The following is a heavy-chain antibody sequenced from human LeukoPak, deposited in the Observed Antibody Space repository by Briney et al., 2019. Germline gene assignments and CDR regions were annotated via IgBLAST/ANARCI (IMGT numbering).Heavy chain of an antibody. CDR2: IQQHGSET. CDR1: GFTFSNYW. D-gene: IGHD2-2*01. Sequence: GGSLRLSCEGSGFTFSNYWMSWVRQAPGKGLEWVANIQQHGSETYYGDSVKGRFTIFRDNAKNSLYLQMNSLRAEDTAVYYCATYSSSNGREFQYWGQGTLVTVSS. J-gene: IGHJ1*01. CDR3: ATYSSSNGREFQY. V-gene: IGHV3-7*01.